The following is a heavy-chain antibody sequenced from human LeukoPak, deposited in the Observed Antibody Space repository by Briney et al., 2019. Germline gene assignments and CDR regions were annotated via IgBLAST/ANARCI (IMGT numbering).Heavy chain of an antibody. J-gene: IGHJ4*02. CDR3: ARGDGYCSVGRCMIFDY. V-gene: IGHV1-18*01. D-gene: IGHD2-15*01. CDR2: ISAYTGKT. Sequence: GASVKVSCKASGYTFTNYGITWVRQASGQGIEWMGWISAYTGKTNSAQKLQGRVTMTTDTSTSTGYMELRSLRSDDTAVYYCARGDGYCSVGRCMIFDYWGQGTLVTVSS. CDR1: GYTFTNYG.